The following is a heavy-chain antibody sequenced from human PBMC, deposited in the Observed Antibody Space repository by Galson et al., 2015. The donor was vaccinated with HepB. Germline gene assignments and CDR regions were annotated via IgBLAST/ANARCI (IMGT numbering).Heavy chain of an antibody. J-gene: IGHJ5*02. CDR1: GFTFSSYT. CDR3: ARDGPPRYCVGYTCYTAA. V-gene: IGHV3-23*01. Sequence: SLRLSCAASGFTFSSYTMNWVRQAPGKGLEWVSTISGDGTGTYYADSVKGRFTISRDNSENTLYLQMNSLRGEDTAVYYCARDGPPRYCVGYTCYTAAWGQGTLVTVSS. D-gene: IGHD2-2*02. CDR2: ISGDGTGT.